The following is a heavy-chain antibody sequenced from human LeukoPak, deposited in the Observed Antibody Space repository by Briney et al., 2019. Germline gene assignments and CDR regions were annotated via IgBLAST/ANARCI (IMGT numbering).Heavy chain of an antibody. V-gene: IGHV3-21*01. J-gene: IGHJ6*03. CDR1: GFTFSSYS. CDR3: ARGVNHYYDSSGHYYYYMDV. CDR2: ISSSSYI. Sequence: GGSLRLSCAASGFTFSSYSMNWVRQAPGKGLEWVSSISSSSYIYYADSVKGRFTISRDNAKNSLYLQMNSLRAEDTAVYYCARGVNHYYDSSGHYYYYMDVWGKGTTVTVSS. D-gene: IGHD3-22*01.